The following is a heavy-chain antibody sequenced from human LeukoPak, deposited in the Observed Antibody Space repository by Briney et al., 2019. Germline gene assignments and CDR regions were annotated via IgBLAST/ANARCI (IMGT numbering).Heavy chain of an antibody. J-gene: IGHJ4*02. CDR1: GYTFTGYY. CDR2: INPNSGGT. Sequence: ASVKVSCKASGYTFTGYYMHWVRQAPGQGLEWMGWINPNSGGTNYAQKFQGRVTMTRDTSISTAYMELSSLRSEDTAVYYCARATQYYDILTGYYREEGKFDYWGQGTLVTVSS. D-gene: IGHD3-9*01. V-gene: IGHV1-2*02. CDR3: ARATQYYDILTGYYREEGKFDY.